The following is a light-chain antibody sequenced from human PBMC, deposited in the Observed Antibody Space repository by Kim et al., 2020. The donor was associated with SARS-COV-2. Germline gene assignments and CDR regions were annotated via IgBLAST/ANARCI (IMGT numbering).Light chain of an antibody. V-gene: IGLV3-1*01. CDR3: QAWDSSTVI. Sequence: SYELTQPSSVSVSPGQTASITCSGDKLGDKYACWYQQKPGQSPVLVMHQDSERPSGIPERISGSKSGNTATLTIRGTQAMDEADYYCQAWDSSTVIFGGGTQLTVL. CDR1: KLGDKY. J-gene: IGLJ2*01. CDR2: QDS.